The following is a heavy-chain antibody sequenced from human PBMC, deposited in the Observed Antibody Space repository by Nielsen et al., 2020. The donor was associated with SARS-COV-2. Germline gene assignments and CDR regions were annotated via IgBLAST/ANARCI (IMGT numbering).Heavy chain of an antibody. Sequence: GGSLRLSCAASGFAFDDYAIHWVRQAPGKGLEWVAGISWNGGYVGYADSVKGRFTLSRDNAKNSLYLQMNSLRAEDTALYYCAKDIGDYYDSSGYPDYWGQGTLVTVSS. D-gene: IGHD3-22*01. CDR1: GFAFDDYA. V-gene: IGHV3-9*01. CDR3: AKDIGDYYDSSGYPDY. CDR2: ISWNGGYV. J-gene: IGHJ4*02.